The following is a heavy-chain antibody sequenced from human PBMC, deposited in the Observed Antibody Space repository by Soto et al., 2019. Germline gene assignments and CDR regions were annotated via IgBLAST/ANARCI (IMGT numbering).Heavy chain of an antibody. CDR1: GFTFNNYG. CDR2: VSYDGSDI. V-gene: IGHV3-30*18. Sequence: QVQLVESGGGVVQPGRSLRLSCAASGFTFNNYGMHWVRQAPGKGLEWVASVSYDGSDIRYGDSVKGRFTISRDNSKNILYLQMNSLRAEDTATYYCAKRKTIFGVTDRASIDYWGQGTLVTVSS. D-gene: IGHD3-3*01. CDR3: AKRKTIFGVTDRASIDY. J-gene: IGHJ4*02.